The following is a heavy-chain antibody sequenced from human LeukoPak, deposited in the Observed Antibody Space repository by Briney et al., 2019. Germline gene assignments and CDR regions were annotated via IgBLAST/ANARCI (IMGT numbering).Heavy chain of an antibody. J-gene: IGHJ6*03. CDR1: GYTFTSYG. Sequence: ASVKVSCKASGYTFTSYGISWVRQAPGQGLEWMGWISAYNGNTNYAQKLQGRVTMTTDTSTSTAYMELRSLRSDDTAVYYCASSSYSYGSNYYYYYMDVWGKGTTVTVSS. CDR3: ASSSYSYGSNYYYYYMDV. CDR2: ISAYNGNT. D-gene: IGHD5-18*01. V-gene: IGHV1-18*01.